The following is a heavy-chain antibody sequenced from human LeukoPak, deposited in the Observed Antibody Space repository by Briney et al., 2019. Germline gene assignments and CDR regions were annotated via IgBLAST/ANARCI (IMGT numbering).Heavy chain of an antibody. V-gene: IGHV1-8*01. J-gene: IGHJ6*03. D-gene: IGHD6-6*01. Sequence: ASVKVSCKASGYTFTSYDINWVRQATGQGLEWMGWMNPNSGNTGYAQKFQGRVTMTRNTSISTAYMELSSLRSEDTAVYYCARGCREQLVFGYYYYYMDVWGKGTTVTVSS. CDR2: MNPNSGNT. CDR1: GYTFTSYD. CDR3: ARGCREQLVFGYYYYYMDV.